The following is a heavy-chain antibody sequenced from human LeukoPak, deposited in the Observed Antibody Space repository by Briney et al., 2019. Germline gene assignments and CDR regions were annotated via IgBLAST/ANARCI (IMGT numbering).Heavy chain of an antibody. J-gene: IGHJ4*02. CDR2: ISYDGSNK. Sequence: GRSLGLSCAASGFTFSSYAMHWVRQAPGKGLEWVAVISYDGSNKYYADSVKGRFTISRDNSKNTLYLQMNSLRAEDTAVYYCARAVAGLDYWGQGTLVTVSS. D-gene: IGHD6-19*01. CDR1: GFTFSSYA. V-gene: IGHV3-30-3*01. CDR3: ARAVAGLDY.